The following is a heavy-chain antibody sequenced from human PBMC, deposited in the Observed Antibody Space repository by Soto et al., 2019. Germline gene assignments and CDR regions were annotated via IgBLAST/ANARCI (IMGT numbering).Heavy chain of an antibody. CDR3: ARQQAPTTSETWFDP. D-gene: IGHD1-1*01. V-gene: IGHV1-18*01. Sequence: QVHLVQSGVEVKTPGASVKVSCQASGYTFFTYDISWVRQAPGQGLEWMGWISTYSGDTKYAQKFQGRVNITKDTSPPTADLKLRSLRTDETAEYYRARQQAPTTSETWFDPWGQGTLVTVSS. J-gene: IGHJ5*02. CDR1: GYTFFTYD. CDR2: ISTYSGDT.